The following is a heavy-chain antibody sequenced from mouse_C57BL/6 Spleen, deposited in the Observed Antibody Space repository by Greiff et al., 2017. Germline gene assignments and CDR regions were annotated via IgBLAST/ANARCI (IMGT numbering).Heavy chain of an antibody. V-gene: IGHV1-50*01. D-gene: IGHD1-1*01. CDR2: IDPSDSYT. CDR3: ARRGLYYGSSYDAMDY. J-gene: IGHJ4*01. Sequence: QVQLQPGAELVKPGASVKLSCKASGYTFTSYWMQWVKQRPGQGLEWIGEIDPSDSYTNYNQKFKGKATLTVDTSSSTAYMQLSSLTSEDSAVYYCARRGLYYGSSYDAMDYWGQGTSVTVSS. CDR1: GYTFTSYW.